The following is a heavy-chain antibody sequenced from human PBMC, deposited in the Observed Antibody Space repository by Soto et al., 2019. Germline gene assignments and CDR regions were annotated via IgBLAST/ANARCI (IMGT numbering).Heavy chain of an antibody. Sequence: PGGSLRLSCAASGFTFSSYAMHWVRQAPGKGLEWVAVISYDGSNKYYADSVKGRFTISRDNSKNTLYLQMNSLRAEDTAVYYCARDGRNTVTTENAFDIWGQGTMVTVSS. CDR3: ARDGRNTVTTENAFDI. J-gene: IGHJ3*02. CDR1: GFTFSSYA. CDR2: ISYDGSNK. V-gene: IGHV3-30-3*01. D-gene: IGHD4-17*01.